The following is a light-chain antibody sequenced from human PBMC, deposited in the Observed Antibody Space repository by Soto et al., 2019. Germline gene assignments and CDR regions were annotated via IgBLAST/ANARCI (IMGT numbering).Light chain of an antibody. V-gene: IGLV1-47*01. Sequence: QLVLTQPPSASETPGQRVTISCSGNNSNIGSNYVYWYKQVPEMAPQLLIFRNDQRPSGVSDRFSGSKSGTSASLAISGLRSEDEAVYYCAAWDDSLSGRVVFGGGTQLTVL. CDR1: NSNIGSNY. J-gene: IGLJ2*01. CDR3: AAWDDSLSGRVV. CDR2: RND.